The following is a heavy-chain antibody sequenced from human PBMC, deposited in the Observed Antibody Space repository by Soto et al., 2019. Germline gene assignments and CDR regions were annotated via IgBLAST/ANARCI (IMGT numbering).Heavy chain of an antibody. CDR3: ARDRGYDAHDYYYNAMDV. D-gene: IGHD3-10*01. J-gene: IGHJ6*02. V-gene: IGHV3-21*01. CDR2: IRGFSPYT. Sequence: EVQLVESGGGLLKPGGSLRLSCISSGFTFRTYTMNWVRQAPGKGLEWVSGIRGFSPYTFYAESVKGRFTISRDNAKNSLYLQMNSLRAEDTAVYYCARDRGYDAHDYYYNAMDVWGQGTTVTVSS. CDR1: GFTFRTYT.